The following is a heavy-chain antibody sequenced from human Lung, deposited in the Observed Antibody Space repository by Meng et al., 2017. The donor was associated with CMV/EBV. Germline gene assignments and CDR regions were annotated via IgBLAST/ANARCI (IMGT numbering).Heavy chain of an antibody. CDR3: ATSSSGFFDN. CDR1: GFIFSTYW. V-gene: IGHV3-7*01. J-gene: IGHJ4*02. CDR2: INQGGSEK. D-gene: IGHD3-22*01. Sequence: SCAASGFIFSTYWMSWVRQAPGRGLEWVANINQGGSEKYYVASVMGRFTVSRDNAKNSLYLQMRCLRAEDTAIYYCATSSSGFFDNWGQGVLVTVSS.